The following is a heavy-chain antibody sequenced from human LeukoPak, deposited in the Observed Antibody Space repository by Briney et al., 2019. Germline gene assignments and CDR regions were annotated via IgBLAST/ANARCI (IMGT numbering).Heavy chain of an antibody. V-gene: IGHV3-9*01. CDR1: GFTFDDYA. Sequence: GGSLRLSCAASGFTFDDYAMHWVRQAPGKGLEWVSAINWNSGNIGYADSVKGRFTISRDNAKNSLYLQMNSLRAEDTAVYYCARFVPSRWGQGTLVTVSS. J-gene: IGHJ4*02. CDR2: INWNSGNI. D-gene: IGHD3-10*02. CDR3: ARFVPSR.